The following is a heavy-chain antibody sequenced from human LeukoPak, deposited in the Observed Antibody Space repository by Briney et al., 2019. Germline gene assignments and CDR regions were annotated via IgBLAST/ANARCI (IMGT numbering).Heavy chain of an antibody. V-gene: IGHV1-8*01. CDR3: ARGPSRDYGSGSSWFDP. CDR1: GYTFTTYD. J-gene: IGHJ5*02. CDR2: MNPNSGNT. Sequence: ASVKVSCKASGYTFTTYDINWVRQVTGQGLEWMGWMNPNSGNTGYAQKIQGRVTMTRNTSINTAYMELSSLRSEDTAVYYCARGPSRDYGSGSSWFDPWGQGTLVSVSS. D-gene: IGHD3-10*01.